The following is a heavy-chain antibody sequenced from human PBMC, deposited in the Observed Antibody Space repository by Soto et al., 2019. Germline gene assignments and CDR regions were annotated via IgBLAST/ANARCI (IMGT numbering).Heavy chain of an antibody. CDR1: GFTFTNYA. CDR2: ISGGGSIT. J-gene: IGHJ6*02. CDR3: AKTIRGGYSSSWYDYGMDV. Sequence: GGSLRLSCAASGFTFTNYAMTWVRQAPGKGLEWVSTISGGGSITYYADSLKGRFTISRDNSKNTLYLQINSLRAEDTAVYYCAKTIRGGYSSSWYDYGMDVWGQGTTVTVS. D-gene: IGHD6-13*01. V-gene: IGHV3-23*01.